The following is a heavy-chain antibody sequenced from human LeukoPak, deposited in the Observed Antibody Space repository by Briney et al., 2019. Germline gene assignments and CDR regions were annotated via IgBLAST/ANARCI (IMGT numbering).Heavy chain of an antibody. CDR2: IYYSGST. V-gene: IGHV4-39*01. D-gene: IGHD3-22*01. CDR3: ARHKEDFHDSSGPNFWYFDL. CDR1: GDSIKSDSYY. Sequence: KASETLSLNCTVSGDSIKSDSYYWGWIRQPPGKGLEWIGTIYYSGSTYYNPSLKSRVTISVDTSKNQFSVKLSSVTAADTALYYCARHKEDFHDSSGPNFWYFDLWGRGTLVTVSS. J-gene: IGHJ2*01.